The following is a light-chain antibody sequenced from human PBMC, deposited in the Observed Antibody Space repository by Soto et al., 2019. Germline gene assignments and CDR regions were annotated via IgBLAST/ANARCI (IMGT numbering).Light chain of an antibody. CDR1: QSIHTN. CDR3: HYRGT. CDR2: AAS. V-gene: IGKV1-39*01. Sequence: IQLTQSPSSVSASLGDRATLSCQASQSIHTNCNGYQQKPGKVPKLLFYAASSLQSGVRSRFSGSGSGTDFTRLVRGVFAEDVGTYYGHYRGTFAQGTKVDIK. J-gene: IGKJ1*01.